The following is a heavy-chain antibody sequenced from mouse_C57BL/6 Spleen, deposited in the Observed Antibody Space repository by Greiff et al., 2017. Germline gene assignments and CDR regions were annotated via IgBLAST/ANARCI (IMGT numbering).Heavy chain of an antibody. Sequence: VQLQQSGPELVKPGASVKISCKASGYSFTGYYMNWVKQSPEKSLEWIGEINPSTGGTTYNQKFKAKATLTVDKSSSTAYMPLKSLTSEDSAVYYCARDYGSSPWGQETLGTVSA. CDR3: ARDYGSSP. CDR2: INPSTGGT. CDR1: GYSFTGYY. V-gene: IGHV1-42*01. D-gene: IGHD1-1*01. J-gene: IGHJ3*01.